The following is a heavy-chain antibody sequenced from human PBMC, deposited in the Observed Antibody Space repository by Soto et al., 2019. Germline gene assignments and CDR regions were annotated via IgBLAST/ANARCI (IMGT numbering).Heavy chain of an antibody. Sequence: SETLSLTCTVSGGSISPYYWSWIRQPPGKGLEWIGYVYYSGNTNYNPSLESRVTISVDTSRNRFSLNLTSATAADTAVYYCARKGAAASYAHYYMDVWGRGTAVTV. D-gene: IGHD6-13*01. CDR1: GGSISPYY. CDR2: VYYSGNT. V-gene: IGHV4-59*01. J-gene: IGHJ6*03. CDR3: ARKGAAASYAHYYMDV.